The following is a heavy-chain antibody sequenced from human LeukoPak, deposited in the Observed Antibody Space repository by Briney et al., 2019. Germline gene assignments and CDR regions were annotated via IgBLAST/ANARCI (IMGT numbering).Heavy chain of an antibody. CDR2: IKQDGSEK. CDR1: GFTFSSYW. V-gene: IGHV3-7*01. CDR3: ASAYGGNPEAGAFDI. J-gene: IGHJ3*02. D-gene: IGHD4-23*01. Sequence: PGGSLRLSCAASGFTFSSYWMSWVRQAPGKGLEWVANIKQDGSEKYYVDSVKGRFTISRDNAKNSLYLQMNSLRAEDTAVYYCASAYGGNPEAGAFDIWGQGTMVTVSS.